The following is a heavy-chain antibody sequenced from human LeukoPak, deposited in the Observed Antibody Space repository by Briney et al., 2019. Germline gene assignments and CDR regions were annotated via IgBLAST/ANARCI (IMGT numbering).Heavy chain of an antibody. Sequence: GGSLRLSCAASGFIVSSNYMSWVSQAPGKGLEWVAVFYGGDATNYADSVKGRFTISRDNSKNTLYLQMNSLRVEDTALYYCARGRGSTSSYDYWGQGSLVTVSS. CDR2: FYGGDAT. J-gene: IGHJ4*02. V-gene: IGHV3-53*01. CDR1: GFIVSSNY. CDR3: ARGRGSTSSYDY. D-gene: IGHD2-2*01.